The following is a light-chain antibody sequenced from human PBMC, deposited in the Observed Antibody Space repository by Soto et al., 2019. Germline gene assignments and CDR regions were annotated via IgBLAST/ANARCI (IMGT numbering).Light chain of an antibody. Sequence: QSVLTQPPSASGTPGQRVTISCSGSNSNIGRNTVNWYQHVPGTAPKLLIYSNHHRPSGVPDRFSGSKSGTSASLAISGLQSEDEADYYCAAWDDSLNGFYVFGTGTKVTVL. CDR2: SNH. J-gene: IGLJ1*01. CDR1: NSNIGRNT. CDR3: AAWDDSLNGFYV. V-gene: IGLV1-44*01.